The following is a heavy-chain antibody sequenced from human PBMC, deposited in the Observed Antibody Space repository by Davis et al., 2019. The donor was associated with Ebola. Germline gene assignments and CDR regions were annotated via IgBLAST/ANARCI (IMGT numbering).Heavy chain of an antibody. CDR1: GYSFTSYW. J-gene: IGHJ4*02. Sequence: GESLKISCKGSGYSFTSYWIGWVRQAPGKGLEWVANIKQDGSEKYYVDSVKGRFTISRDNAKNSLYLQMNSLRAEDTAVYYCARKGSKHDYWGQGTLVTVSS. D-gene: IGHD4-11*01. V-gene: IGHV3-7*01. CDR2: IKQDGSEK. CDR3: ARKGSKHDY.